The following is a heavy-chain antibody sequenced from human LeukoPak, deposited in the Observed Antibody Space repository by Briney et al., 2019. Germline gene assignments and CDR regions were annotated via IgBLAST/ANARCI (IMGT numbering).Heavy chain of an antibody. CDR1: GFTFSSHG. CDR2: IWYDGSKT. D-gene: IGHD3-10*01. V-gene: IGHV3-33*01. J-gene: IGHJ5*02. CDR3: ARDLSYGSLSFDP. Sequence: GESLKISCAASGFTFSSHGMQWVRQAPGKGLEWVALIWYDGSKTNYVDSVMGRFTISRDDSKNTLYLQMDNLGVEDTAVYFCARDLSYGSLSFDPWGQGTLVTVSS.